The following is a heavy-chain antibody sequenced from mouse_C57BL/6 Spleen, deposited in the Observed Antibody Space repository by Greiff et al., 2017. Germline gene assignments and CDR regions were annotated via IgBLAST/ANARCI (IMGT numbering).Heavy chain of an antibody. V-gene: IGHV1-81*01. D-gene: IGHD4-1*01. CDR2: IYPRSGNT. CDR3: ARRGLGYWYFDV. Sequence: QVQLQQSGAELARPGASVKLSCKASGYTFTSYGISWVKQRTGQGLEWIGGIYPRSGNTYYNEKFKGKATLTADKSSSTAYMELRSLTSEDSAVYFCARRGLGYWYFDVWGTGTTVTVSS. CDR1: GYTFTSYG. J-gene: IGHJ1*03.